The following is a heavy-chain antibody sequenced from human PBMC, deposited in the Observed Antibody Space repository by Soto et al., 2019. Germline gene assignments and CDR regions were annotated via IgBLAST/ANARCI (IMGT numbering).Heavy chain of an antibody. J-gene: IGHJ6*02. D-gene: IGHD1-1*01. V-gene: IGHV4-39*01. CDR1: GDSIRTKIYY. CDR2: IYYGGAA. Sequence: PSETLSLTCTVSGDSIRTKIYYWGWIRLPPGQGLQWLGNIYYGGAASYNPSLKSRVTLSLDTSKSQFSLRLSSVTAADTAIYYCARMKHKGVQAPGAVDVWGQGTTVTVSS. CDR3: ARMKHKGVQAPGAVDV.